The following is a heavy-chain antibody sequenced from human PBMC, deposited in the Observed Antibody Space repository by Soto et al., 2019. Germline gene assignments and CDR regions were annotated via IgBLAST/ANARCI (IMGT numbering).Heavy chain of an antibody. CDR1: GYSFTSYW. V-gene: IGHV5-51*01. J-gene: IGHJ5*02. CDR2: IYPGDSDT. Sequence: GASLKISCKGSGYSFTSYWIGWVRQMPGKGLEWMGIIYPGDSDTRYSPSFQGQVTISADKSISTAYLQWSSLKASDTAMYYCARHGARIAADNWFDPWGQGTLVTVSS. CDR3: ARHGARIAADNWFDP. D-gene: IGHD6-13*01.